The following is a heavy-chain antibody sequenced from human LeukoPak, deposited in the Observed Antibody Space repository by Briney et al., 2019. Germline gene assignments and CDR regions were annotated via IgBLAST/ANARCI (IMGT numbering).Heavy chain of an antibody. D-gene: IGHD3-3*01. CDR3: AKDQAGYNFWSDS. V-gene: IGHV3-23*01. Sequence: GGSLRLSCAASGFTFSNYAMSWVRQAPGKGLEWVSAISSGSDRTNYGRSVKGRFTISRDNSKNTLYLQMNSLRADDAAVYYCAKDQAGYNFWSDSWGKGTTVTVSS. J-gene: IGHJ6*04. CDR1: GFTFSNYA. CDR2: ISSGSDRT.